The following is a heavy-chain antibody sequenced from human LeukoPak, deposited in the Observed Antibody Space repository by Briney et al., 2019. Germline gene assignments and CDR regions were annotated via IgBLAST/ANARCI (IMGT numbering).Heavy chain of an antibody. CDR3: ARVHPSDYYDSSGYPDY. Sequence: SETLSLTCTVSGDSISRYYWSWIRQPPGKGLEWIGYIYYSGSTNYNPALKSRVTISVDTSKNQFSLKLSSVTAADTAVYYCARVHPSDYYDSSGYPDYWGQGTLVTVSS. CDR2: IYYSGST. CDR1: GDSISRYY. J-gene: IGHJ4*02. V-gene: IGHV4-59*01. D-gene: IGHD3-22*01.